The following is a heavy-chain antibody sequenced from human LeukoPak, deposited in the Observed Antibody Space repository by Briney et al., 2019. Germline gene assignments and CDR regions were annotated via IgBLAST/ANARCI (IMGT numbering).Heavy chain of an antibody. CDR2: MSHSGYP. J-gene: IGHJ4*02. CDR3: ARPFLRFSSGWHFDY. Sequence: SETLSLTCAVYGGSFSGYSWTWIRQPPGKGLEWIGEMSHSGYPNYNPSLKSRVAISVDTSKNQFSLKLSSVTAADTAIYYCARPFLRFSSGWHFDYWGQGILVTVSS. V-gene: IGHV4-34*01. CDR1: GGSFSGYS. D-gene: IGHD6-19*01.